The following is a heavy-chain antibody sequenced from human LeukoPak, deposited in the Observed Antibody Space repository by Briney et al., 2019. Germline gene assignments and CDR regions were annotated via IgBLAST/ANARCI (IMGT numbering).Heavy chain of an antibody. V-gene: IGHV3-21*04. J-gene: IGHJ4*02. CDR1: GFTFSRYT. Sequence: GGSLRLSCAPSGFTFSRYTMNWVRQAPGKGLEWVSSISSNGYYVYQADSVKGRFTISRDNSKNTLYLQMNSLRAEDTAVYYCARTPTDSSGYYYPDYWGQGTLVTVSS. D-gene: IGHD3-22*01. CDR2: ISSNGYYV. CDR3: ARTPTDSSGYYYPDY.